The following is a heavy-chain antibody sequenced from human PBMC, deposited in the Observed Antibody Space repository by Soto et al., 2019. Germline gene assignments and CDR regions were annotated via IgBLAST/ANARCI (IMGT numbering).Heavy chain of an antibody. CDR3: EHRRAVTPFGY. D-gene: IGHD4-17*01. J-gene: IGHJ4*02. CDR1: GFSLSTSGVG. CDR2: IYWDDDK. V-gene: IGHV2-5*02. Sequence: QITLKESGPTLVKPTQTLTLTCTFSGFSLSTSGVGVGWIRQPPGKALECLALIYWDDDKRYSPSLKSRLTTTKDTSKNKVVLTMTNMDPVDTATYYCEHRRAVTPFGYWGQGTLVTVSS.